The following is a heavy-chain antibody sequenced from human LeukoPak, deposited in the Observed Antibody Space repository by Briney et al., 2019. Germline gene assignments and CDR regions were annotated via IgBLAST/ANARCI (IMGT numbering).Heavy chain of an antibody. CDR2: INPNSGGT. V-gene: IGHV1-2*02. Sequence: ASVKVSCKASGYTFTGYYMHMVRQAPGQGLEWMGWINPNSGGTNYAQKFQGRVTVTRDTSISTAYKELSRLRSDDPAVYYCARVEAYSGSHRPYDHWGEGTLVTVCS. J-gene: IGHJ4*02. D-gene: IGHD1-26*01. CDR1: GYTFTGYY. CDR3: ARVEAYSGSHRPYDH.